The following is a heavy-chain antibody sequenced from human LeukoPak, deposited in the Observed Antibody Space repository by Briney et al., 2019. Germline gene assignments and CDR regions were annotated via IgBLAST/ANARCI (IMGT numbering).Heavy chain of an antibody. D-gene: IGHD3-10*01. J-gene: IGHJ5*02. V-gene: IGHV1-2*02. CDR3: ARALRGRNWFDP. CDR2: INPNSGGT. Sequence: ASVKVSCKASGYTFTSYGISWVRQAPGQGLEWMGWINPNSGGTNYAQKFQGRVTMTRDTSISTAYMELSRLRSDDTAVYYCARALRGRNWFDPWGQGTLVTVSS. CDR1: GYTFTSYG.